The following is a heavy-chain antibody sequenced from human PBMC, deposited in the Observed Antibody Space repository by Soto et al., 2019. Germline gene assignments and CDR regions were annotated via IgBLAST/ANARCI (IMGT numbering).Heavy chain of an antibody. CDR3: ASSRGPNGSGSNNWFDP. CDR1: GGSISSGDYY. CDR2: IYYSGST. J-gene: IGHJ5*02. Sequence: QVQLQESGPGLVKPSQTLSLTCTVSGGSISSGDYYWSWIRQPPGKGLEWIGYIYYSGSTYYNPSLKSRVTISVDTSKNQFSLKLSSVTAADTAVYYCASSRGPNGSGSNNWFDPWGQGTLVTVSS. D-gene: IGHD3-10*01. V-gene: IGHV4-30-4*01.